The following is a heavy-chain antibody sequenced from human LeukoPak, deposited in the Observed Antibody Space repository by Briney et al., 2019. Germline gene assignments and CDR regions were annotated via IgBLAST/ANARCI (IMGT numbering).Heavy chain of an antibody. D-gene: IGHD1-26*01. J-gene: IGHJ6*02. CDR2: FDPEDGET. CDR1: GYTLTELS. Sequence: ASVKVSCKVSGYTLTELSMHWVRQAPGKGLEWMGGFDPEDGETIYAQKFQGRVTMTEDTSTDTAYMELSSLRSEDTAVYYCATNGTVGATGWIQNYYYYGMDVWGQGTTVTVSS. CDR3: ATNGTVGATGWIQNYYYYGMDV. V-gene: IGHV1-24*01.